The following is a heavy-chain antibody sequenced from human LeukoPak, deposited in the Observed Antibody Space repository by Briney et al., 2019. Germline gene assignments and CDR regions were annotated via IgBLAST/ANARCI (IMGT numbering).Heavy chain of an antibody. D-gene: IGHD3-10*01. Sequence: SETLSLTCAVSGGSVSSSNWWSWVRQPPEKGLEWIGSIYDSGSTYYNPSLKSRVTISVDTSKNQFSLKLNSVTAADTAVYYCARHYGPWGQGTLVTVSS. CDR3: ARHYGP. CDR2: IYDSGST. V-gene: IGHV4-39*01. J-gene: IGHJ5*02. CDR1: GGSVSSSNW.